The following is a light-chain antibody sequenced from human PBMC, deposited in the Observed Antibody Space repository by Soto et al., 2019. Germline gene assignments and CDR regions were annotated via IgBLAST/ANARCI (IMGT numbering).Light chain of an antibody. V-gene: IGKV1-8*01. CDR1: QGISSY. CDR2: AAS. J-gene: IGKJ4*01. Sequence: IRMTQSPSSFSASTGDRVTITCRASQGISSYLAWYQQKPGKAPKLLIYAASTLQSGVPSRFSGSGSGTDFTLTISCLQSEDFATYYCQQYYSYPFTFGGGTKVDIK. CDR3: QQYYSYPFT.